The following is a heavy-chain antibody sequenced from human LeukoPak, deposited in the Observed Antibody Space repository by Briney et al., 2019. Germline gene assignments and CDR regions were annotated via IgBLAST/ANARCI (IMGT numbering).Heavy chain of an antibody. CDR2: ISGSGGST. CDR1: GFTFSSYA. Sequence: GGSLRLSCAASGFTFSSYAMSWVRQAPGKGLEWVSVISGSGGSTYYADSVKGRFTISRDNSKNTLYLQMNSLRAEDTAVYYCAKDLEVHYYDSSGYYFDYWGQGTLVTVSS. CDR3: AKDLEVHYYDSSGYYFDY. D-gene: IGHD3-22*01. J-gene: IGHJ4*02. V-gene: IGHV3-23*01.